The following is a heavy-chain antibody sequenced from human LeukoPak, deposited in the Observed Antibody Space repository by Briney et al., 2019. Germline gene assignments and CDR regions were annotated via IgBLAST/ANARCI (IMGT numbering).Heavy chain of an antibody. Sequence: GGSLRLSCAASGFTFSDYYMTWIRQAPGKGLEWVSYITSSGTTIYYADSVKGRFTISRDNSKNTLYLQMNSLTAEDTAVYYCAKYGGYGTPYFDYWGQGTLVTVSS. CDR3: AKYGGYGTPYFDY. V-gene: IGHV3-11*01. J-gene: IGHJ4*02. CDR1: GFTFSDYY. CDR2: ITSSGTTI. D-gene: IGHD4-17*01.